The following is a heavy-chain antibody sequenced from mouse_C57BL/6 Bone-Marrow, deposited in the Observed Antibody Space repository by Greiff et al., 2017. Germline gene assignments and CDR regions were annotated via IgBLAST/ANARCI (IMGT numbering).Heavy chain of an antibody. CDR1: GYTFTSYG. CDR2: IYPRSGNT. J-gene: IGHJ2*01. Sequence: QVQLQQSGAELARPGASVKLSCKASGYTFTSYGISWVKQRTGQGLEWIGEIYPRSGNTYYNEKFKGKATLTADKSSSTAYMELRSLTSEDSAVYFCGNIYYYGSRYFDYWGQGPTLTVSS. D-gene: IGHD1-1*01. V-gene: IGHV1-81*01. CDR3: GNIYYYGSRYFDY.